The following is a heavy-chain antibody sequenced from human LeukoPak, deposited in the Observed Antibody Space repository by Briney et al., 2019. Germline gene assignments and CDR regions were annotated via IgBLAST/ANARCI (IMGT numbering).Heavy chain of an antibody. V-gene: IGHV4-59*01. Sequence: SETLSLTCTVSGGSISSYYWSWIRQPPGKGLEWIGYIYYSGSINHNPSLKSRVTISVDTSKNQFSLKLSSVTAADTAVYYCAGVYIGIAAAGSRFDPWGQGTLVTVSS. D-gene: IGHD6-13*01. CDR1: GGSISSYY. J-gene: IGHJ5*02. CDR2: IYYSGSI. CDR3: AGVYIGIAAAGSRFDP.